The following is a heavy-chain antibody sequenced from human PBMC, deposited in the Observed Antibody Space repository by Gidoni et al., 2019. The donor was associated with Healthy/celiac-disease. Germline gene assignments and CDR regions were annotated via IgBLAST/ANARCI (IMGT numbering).Heavy chain of an antibody. J-gene: IGHJ6*02. CDR3: ARDSSYCTNGVCYNKGYYGMDV. CDR2: IYYRVST. V-gene: IGHV4-31*03. CDR1: GGSISSGGYY. D-gene: IGHD2-8*01. Sequence: QVQLQESGPGLVKPSQALSLTCTVSGGSISSGGYYWSWIRQHPGKGLEWIGYIYYRVSTYNKPSLKSRVTISVDTSKNQFSLKLSSVTAADTAVYYGARDSSYCTNGVCYNKGYYGMDVWGQGTTVTVSS.